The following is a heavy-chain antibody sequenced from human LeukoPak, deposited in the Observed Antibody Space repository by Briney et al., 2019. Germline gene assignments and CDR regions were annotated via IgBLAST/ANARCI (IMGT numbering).Heavy chain of an antibody. CDR1: GFTFSSYS. V-gene: IGHV3-21*01. Sequence: GGSLRLSCAASGFTFSSYSMNWVRQAPGQGLEWVSSISSSSSYIYYADSVKGRFSISRDNAKNSLYLQMNSLRAEDTAVYYCARDLRRYSYGRWFDPWGQGTLVTVSS. CDR2: ISSSSSYI. J-gene: IGHJ5*02. CDR3: ARDLRRYSYGRWFDP. D-gene: IGHD5-18*01.